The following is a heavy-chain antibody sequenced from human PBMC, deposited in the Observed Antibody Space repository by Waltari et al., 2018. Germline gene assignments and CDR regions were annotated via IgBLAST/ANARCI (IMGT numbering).Heavy chain of an antibody. Sequence: QVQLQESGPGLVKPSETLSLTCGGSGYSITTGYYWGWIRQPPGKGLEWIGSIYHSGSAYYNPSFKSRVSMSVDTSKNHFSLKVTSVTAADTAIYFCARVSGVYYFDYWGQGNLVTVS. CDR3: ARVSGVYYFDY. V-gene: IGHV4-38-2*01. J-gene: IGHJ4*02. CDR1: GYSITTGYY. D-gene: IGHD2-8*01. CDR2: IYHSGSA.